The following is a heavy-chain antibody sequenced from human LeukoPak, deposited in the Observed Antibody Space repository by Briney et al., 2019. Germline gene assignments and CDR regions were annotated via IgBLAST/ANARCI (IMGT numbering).Heavy chain of an antibody. CDR3: ARDSHPTVTTTWFDP. V-gene: IGHV3-48*04. D-gene: IGHD4-17*01. Sequence: GGSLRLSCAASGFTFSSYAMTWVRQAPGKGLEWVSSFTSMSRTIYYADSVKGRFTISRDNAKNSLYLLMNSLRAEDTAVYYCARDSHPTVTTTWFDPWGQGTLVTVSS. J-gene: IGHJ5*02. CDR2: FTSMSRTI. CDR1: GFTFSSYA.